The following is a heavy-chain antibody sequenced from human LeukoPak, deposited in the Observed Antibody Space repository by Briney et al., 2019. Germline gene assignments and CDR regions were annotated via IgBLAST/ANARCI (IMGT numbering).Heavy chain of an antibody. CDR3: ARDPSRLVEAGHLDY. J-gene: IGHJ4*02. D-gene: IGHD6-19*01. CDR2: TSYDGSHT. CDR1: GFIFSSCT. Sequence: PGSSLRLSCAASGFIFSSCTMHWVRQAPGKGLEWVAVTSYDGSHTYYADSFKGRFIISGDNSKDTLFLQMNSLKIDDTAVYYCARDPSRLVEAGHLDYWGKGIPVAVSS. V-gene: IGHV3-30*04.